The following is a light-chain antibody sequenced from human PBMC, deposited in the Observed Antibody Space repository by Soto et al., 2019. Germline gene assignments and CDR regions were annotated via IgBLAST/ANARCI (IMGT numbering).Light chain of an antibody. CDR1: QRVSSSY. CDR2: GAS. Sequence: EIVLTQSPGTLSLSPGERATLSCRASQRVSSSYLAWYQQKPGQAPRLLIYGASSRATGIPARCSGSGSTTDFTLTISSLEPEDFAVYYCQQYGSSPSTFGQGTRLEIK. V-gene: IGKV3-20*01. J-gene: IGKJ5*01. CDR3: QQYGSSPST.